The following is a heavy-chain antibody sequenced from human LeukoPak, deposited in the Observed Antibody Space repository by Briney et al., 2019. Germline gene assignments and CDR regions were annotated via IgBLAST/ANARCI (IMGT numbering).Heavy chain of an antibody. V-gene: IGHV3-21*01. J-gene: IGHJ5*02. D-gene: IGHD2-2*01. CDR1: GFTFSSYS. CDR2: ISSSSSYI. CDR3: ARAPGVYCSSTSCYENWFDP. Sequence: GGSLRLSCAASGFTFSSYSMNWVRQAPGKGLEWVSSISSSSSYIYYADSVKGRFTISRDNAKNSLYLQMNSLRAEDMAVYYCARAPGVYCSSTSCYENWFDPWGQGTLVTVSS.